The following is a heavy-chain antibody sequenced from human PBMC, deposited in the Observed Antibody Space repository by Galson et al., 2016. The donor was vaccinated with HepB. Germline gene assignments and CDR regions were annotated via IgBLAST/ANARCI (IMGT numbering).Heavy chain of an antibody. Sequence: SLRLSCAASGFNFSTFALHWVRQTPGRGLEWVSGITGSVATTYYADSVKGRFTISRENSNNTLYLQMNRLRDEDTAVYYCVRDRSVYSGSYFDGVPFYYWGQGTLVTVSS. J-gene: IGHJ4*02. CDR1: GFNFSTFA. D-gene: IGHD1-26*01. CDR3: VRDRSVYSGSYFDGVPFYY. CDR2: ITGSVATT. V-gene: IGHV3-23*01.